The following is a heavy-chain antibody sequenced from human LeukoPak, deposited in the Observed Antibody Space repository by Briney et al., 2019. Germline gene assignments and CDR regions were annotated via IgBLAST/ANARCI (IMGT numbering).Heavy chain of an antibody. V-gene: IGHV4-39*07. D-gene: IGHD3-9*01. Sequence: SETLSLTCTVSGGSISSSSYYWGWIRQPPGKGLEWIGSIYYSGSTYYNPSLKSRVTISVDTSKNQFSLKLSSVTAADTAVYYCARDAGREYYDILTGYSQNWGQGTLVTVSS. CDR3: ARDAGREYYDILTGYSQN. J-gene: IGHJ4*02. CDR2: IYYSGST. CDR1: GGSISSSSYY.